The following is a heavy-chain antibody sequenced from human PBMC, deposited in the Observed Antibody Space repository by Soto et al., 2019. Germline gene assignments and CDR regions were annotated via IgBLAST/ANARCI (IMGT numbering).Heavy chain of an antibody. CDR1: GFTFSSYA. V-gene: IGHV3-64*04. J-gene: IGHJ4*02. Sequence: PGGSLRLSCSASGFTFSSYAMHWVRQAPGKGLEYVSAISSNGGSTYYADSVKGRFTISRDNSKNTPYLQMNSLRAEDTAVYYCAKDGLVVVPHYWGQGTLVTVSS. D-gene: IGHD3-22*01. CDR2: ISSNGGST. CDR3: AKDGLVVVPHY.